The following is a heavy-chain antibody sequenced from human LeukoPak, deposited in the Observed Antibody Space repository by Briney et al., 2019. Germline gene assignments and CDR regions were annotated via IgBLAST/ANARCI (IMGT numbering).Heavy chain of an antibody. V-gene: IGHV4-34*12. CDR1: GGSFSGYY. J-gene: IGHJ3*02. CDR2: FIHSGSI. CDR3: ARVEQLQEVVDAFDI. D-gene: IGHD6-19*01. Sequence: SETLSLTCGVSGGSFSGYYWSWIRQSPGKGLEWIGEFIHSGSINYNPSLKSRVTISLDTSTNHFSLKLNSVTAADTAVYYCARVEQLQEVVDAFDIWGQGTMVTVSS.